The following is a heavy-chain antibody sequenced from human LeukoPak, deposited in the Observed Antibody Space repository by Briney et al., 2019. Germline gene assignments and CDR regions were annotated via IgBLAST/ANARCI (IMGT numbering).Heavy chain of an antibody. CDR1: RFXFSSYG. CDR2: ISYDGSNK. J-gene: IGHJ4*02. Sequence: GGSLRLSCAASRFXFSSYGMHWVRQAPGKGLEWVALISYDGSNKYYADSVKGRFTISRDNSKNTLYLQMNSLRAEDTAVYYCAKGELGLWFDYWGQGTLVTVSS. V-gene: IGHV3-30*18. CDR3: AKGELGLWFDY. D-gene: IGHD5-18*01.